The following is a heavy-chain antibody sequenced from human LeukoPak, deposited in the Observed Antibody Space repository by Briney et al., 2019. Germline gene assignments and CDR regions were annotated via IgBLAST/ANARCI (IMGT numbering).Heavy chain of an antibody. V-gene: IGHV3-21*01. J-gene: IGHJ4*02. CDR2: ISSSSSYI. Sequence: GGSLRLSCAASGFTFSSYSMNWVRQAPGKGLEWVSSISSSSSYIYYADSVKGRFTISRDNAKNSLYLQMNSLRAEDTAVYYCARVATGVTTTVWGQGTLVTVPS. D-gene: IGHD4-17*01. CDR3: ARVATGVTTTV. CDR1: GFTFSSYS.